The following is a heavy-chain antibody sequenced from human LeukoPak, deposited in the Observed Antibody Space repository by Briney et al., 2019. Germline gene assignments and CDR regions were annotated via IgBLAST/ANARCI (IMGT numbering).Heavy chain of an antibody. CDR3: ASSYYGDYVAASSAEYFQH. J-gene: IGHJ1*01. CDR1: GGSFSGYY. CDR2: INHSGST. Sequence: KSSETLSLTCAVYGGSFSGYYWSWIRQPPGKGLEWIGEINHSGSTNYNPSLKSRVTISVDTSKNQFSLKLSSVTAADTAVYYCASSYYGDYVAASSAEYFQHWGQGTLVTVSS. D-gene: IGHD4-17*01. V-gene: IGHV4-34*01.